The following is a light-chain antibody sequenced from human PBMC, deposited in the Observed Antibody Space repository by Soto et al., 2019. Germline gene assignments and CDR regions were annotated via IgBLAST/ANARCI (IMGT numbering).Light chain of an antibody. CDR3: SSYAGSTLYV. CDR2: EVS. V-gene: IGLV2-8*01. J-gene: IGLJ1*01. Sequence: QSPLTQRPYASGSPGQSITISCTGTSSDVGGYNYVSWYQQHPGKAPKLMIYEVSKRPSGVPDRFSGSKSGNTASLTVSGLQAEDEADYYCSSYAGSTLYVFGTGTKLTVL. CDR1: SSDVGGYNY.